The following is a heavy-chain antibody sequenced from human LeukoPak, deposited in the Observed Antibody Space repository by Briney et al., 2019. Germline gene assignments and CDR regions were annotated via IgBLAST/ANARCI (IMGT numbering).Heavy chain of an antibody. J-gene: IGHJ4*02. CDR1: GFTFDDYA. CDR3: AKGYDSSGYYLFDY. V-gene: IGHV3-9*01. Sequence: TGGSLRLSCAASGFTFDDYAMHWVREAPGKGLEWVSGISWNSGSIGYADSVKGRFTISIDNAKNSLYLQMNSLRAEDTALYYCAKGYDSSGYYLFDYWGQGTLVTFSS. CDR2: ISWNSGSI. D-gene: IGHD3-22*01.